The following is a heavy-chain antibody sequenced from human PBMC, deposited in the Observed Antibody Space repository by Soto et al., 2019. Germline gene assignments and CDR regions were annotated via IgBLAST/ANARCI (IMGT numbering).Heavy chain of an antibody. CDR2: ISGSGGST. Sequence: GGSLRLSCAASGLTFSTYGMPWVRQAPGKGLEWVSAISGSGGSTYYADSARGRFTISRDNSKNTLYLQMNSLRAEDTAVYYCAKDPGDFWSGYYHWFDPWGQGTLVTVSS. J-gene: IGHJ5*02. CDR3: AKDPGDFWSGYYHWFDP. V-gene: IGHV3-23*01. D-gene: IGHD3-3*01. CDR1: GLTFSTYG.